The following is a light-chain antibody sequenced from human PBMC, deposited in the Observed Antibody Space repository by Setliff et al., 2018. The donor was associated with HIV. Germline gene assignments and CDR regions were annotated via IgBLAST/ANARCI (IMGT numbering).Light chain of an antibody. Sequence: QSVLAQPASVSGSPGQSITISCTGTSSDVGSYNLVSWYQQHPDKAPQLMIFEVTVRPSGVSNRFSGSKSGNTASLTISGLQAEDEADYYCCSYAGSRTYVFGTGTKVTVL. J-gene: IGLJ1*01. V-gene: IGLV2-23*02. CDR2: EVT. CDR1: SSDVGSYNL. CDR3: CSYAGSRTYV.